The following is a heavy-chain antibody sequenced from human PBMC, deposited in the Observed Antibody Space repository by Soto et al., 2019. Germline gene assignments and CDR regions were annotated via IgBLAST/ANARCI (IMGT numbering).Heavy chain of an antibody. CDR3: HRVVTATWWFGP. D-gene: IGHD2-15*01. CDR1: GYSFTSGYS. J-gene: IGHJ5*02. V-gene: IGHV4-38-2*01. CDR2: IYHSGST. Sequence: PSETLSLTCAVSGYSFTSGYSWGWIRQSPGKGLEWIGSIYHSGSTYYNPSHRSRVTISVDTSKNQLSLKLSSVTAADTAVYYCHRVVTATWWFGPWGQGTLVTVS.